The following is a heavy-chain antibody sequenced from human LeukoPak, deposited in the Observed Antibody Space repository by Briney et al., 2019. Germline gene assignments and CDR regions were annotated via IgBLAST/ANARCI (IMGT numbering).Heavy chain of an antibody. CDR3: ANAPGFWRVDVGY. CDR2: IKQDGSEK. Sequence: GGSLRLSCAASGFTFSSYWMSWVRQAPGKGLEWVANIKQDGSEKYYVDSVKGRFTISRDNAKNSLYLQMNSLRAEDTAVYYCANAPGFWRVDVGYWGQGTLVTVSS. V-gene: IGHV3-7*01. J-gene: IGHJ4*02. CDR1: GFTFSSYW. D-gene: IGHD3-3*01.